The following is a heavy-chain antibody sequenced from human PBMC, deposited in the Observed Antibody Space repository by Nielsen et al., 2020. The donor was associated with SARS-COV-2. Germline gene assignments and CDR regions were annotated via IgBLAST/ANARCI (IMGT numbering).Heavy chain of an antibody. CDR2: ISGSSNTI. J-gene: IGHJ4*02. CDR1: GFTLSTYS. V-gene: IGHV3-48*01. Sequence: GESLKISCAASGFTLSTYSMNWVRQAPGKGLEWISYISGSSNTIFYADSVKGRFTVSRDNAKNSLFLQMSSLRAEDTAVYYCATESTIFGAIINFAPDFWGQGTLVTVSS. CDR3: ATESTIFGAIINFAPDF. D-gene: IGHD3-3*01.